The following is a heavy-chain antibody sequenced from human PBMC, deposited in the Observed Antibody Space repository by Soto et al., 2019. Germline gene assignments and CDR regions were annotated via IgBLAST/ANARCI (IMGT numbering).Heavy chain of an antibody. Sequence: QVQLQESGPGLVKPSETLSLTCTVSGGSVSSGSYYWSWIRQPPGKGLEWIGYIYYSGSTNYNPSLKSRVTISIDTSKNQFSLKLSSVTAADTAVYYCARVGAVGCGLVRRWFDPWGQGTLVTVSS. D-gene: IGHD2-21*01. CDR3: ARVGAVGCGLVRRWFDP. V-gene: IGHV4-61*01. CDR1: GGSVSSGSYY. CDR2: IYYSGST. J-gene: IGHJ5*02.